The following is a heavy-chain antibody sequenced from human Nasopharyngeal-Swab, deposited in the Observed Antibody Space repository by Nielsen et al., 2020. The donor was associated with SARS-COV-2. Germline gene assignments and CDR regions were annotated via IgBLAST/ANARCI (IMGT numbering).Heavy chain of an antibody. Sequence: ASVKVSCKASGYTFTSYAMHWVRQATGQRLEWMGWINAGNGNTKYSQKFQGRVTITRDTSASTAYMELSSLRSEDTAVYYCSRARAYSNYATYMDVWGKGTTVTVSS. D-gene: IGHD4-11*01. J-gene: IGHJ6*03. CDR2: INAGNGNT. V-gene: IGHV1-3*01. CDR3: SRARAYSNYATYMDV. CDR1: GYTFTSYA.